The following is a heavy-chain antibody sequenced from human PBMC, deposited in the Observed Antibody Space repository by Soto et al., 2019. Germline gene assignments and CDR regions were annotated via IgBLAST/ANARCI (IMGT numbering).Heavy chain of an antibody. D-gene: IGHD2-21*01. J-gene: IGHJ4*02. CDR1: GGSISSYY. CDR3: ARAFAVANYFDY. CDR2: IYYSGST. V-gene: IGHV4-59*01. Sequence: XXTLSLPFTVSGGSISSYYWRWILQPPGKGLEWIGYIYYSGSTNYNPSLKSRVTISVDTSKNQFSLKLSSPTAADTAVYYCARAFAVANYFDYWGQGTLVTVSS.